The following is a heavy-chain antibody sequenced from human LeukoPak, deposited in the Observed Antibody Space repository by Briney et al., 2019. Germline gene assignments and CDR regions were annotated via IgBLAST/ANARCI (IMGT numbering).Heavy chain of an antibody. CDR3: ARRTRYSSGWYVGY. Sequence: ASVKVSCKASGYTFTSYDINWVRQATGQGLEWMGWMNPNSGNTGHAQKFQGRVTMTRNTSISTAYMELSSLRSEDTAVYYCARRTRYSSGWYVGYWGQGTLVTVSS. D-gene: IGHD6-19*01. J-gene: IGHJ4*02. CDR1: GYTFTSYD. CDR2: MNPNSGNT. V-gene: IGHV1-8*01.